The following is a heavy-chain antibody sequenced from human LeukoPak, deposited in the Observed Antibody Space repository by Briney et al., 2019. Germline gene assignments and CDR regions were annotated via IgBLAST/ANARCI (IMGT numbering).Heavy chain of an antibody. Sequence: PGGSLRLSCAASGTVFSNTAMNWARQSPGRGLEWISAISGGGERTFYADSAKGRFTISRDNSKNMVYLQMNSLRVDDTAIYYCGKDGGQYSSGPEFDPRGQGALVTVSS. CDR3: GKDGGQYSSGPEFDP. V-gene: IGHV3-23*01. J-gene: IGHJ5*02. CDR1: GTVFSNTA. CDR2: ISGGGERT. D-gene: IGHD3-22*01.